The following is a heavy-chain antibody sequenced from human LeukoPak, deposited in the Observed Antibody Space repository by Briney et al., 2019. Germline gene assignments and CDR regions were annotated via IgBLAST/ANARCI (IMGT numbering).Heavy chain of an antibody. D-gene: IGHD3-22*01. J-gene: IGHJ3*02. CDR1: GGTFSSYA. CDR2: IIPIFGTA. V-gene: IGHV1-69*13. CDR3: ARRPSSGYYAFDI. Sequence: GASVKVSCKASGGTFSSYAISWVRQAPGQGLEWMGGIIPIFGTANYAQKFQGRVTITADESTSTAYMELSSLRSEDTAVYYCARRPSSGYYAFDIWGQGTMVTVSS.